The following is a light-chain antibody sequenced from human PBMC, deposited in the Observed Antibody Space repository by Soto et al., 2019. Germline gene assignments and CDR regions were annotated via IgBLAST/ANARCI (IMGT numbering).Light chain of an antibody. CDR2: KAS. Sequence: DIQMTQSPSTLSASVGDRVTITCRASQSISSWLAWYQQKPGKAPNLLIYKASSLESGVPSRFSGSGSGTEVTLTISSLQPDDSATYYCQQYNSYPVTFGQGTKLEIK. V-gene: IGKV1-5*03. CDR3: QQYNSYPVT. J-gene: IGKJ2*01. CDR1: QSISSW.